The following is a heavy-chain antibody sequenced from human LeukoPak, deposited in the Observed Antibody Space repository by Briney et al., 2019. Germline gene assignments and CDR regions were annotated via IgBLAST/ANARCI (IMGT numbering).Heavy chain of an antibody. Sequence: PSETLSLTCTVSGYSISSGYYWGWIRQPPGKGLEWIGSIYHSGRTFYNPSLKSRVTISVDTSKNQFSLKLSSVTAADTAVYYCARDPVIDNWGQGILVTVSS. CDR2: IYHSGRT. CDR3: ARDPVIDN. D-gene: IGHD4-23*01. CDR1: GYSISSGYY. J-gene: IGHJ4*02. V-gene: IGHV4-38-2*02.